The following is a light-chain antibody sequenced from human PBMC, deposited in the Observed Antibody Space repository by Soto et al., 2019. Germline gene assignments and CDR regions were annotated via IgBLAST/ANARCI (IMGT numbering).Light chain of an antibody. CDR2: AAS. J-gene: IGKJ4*01. Sequence: TKMTHTPSSVCPAVGDSVTISCRASQGIRNDLGWYQQKPGKAPRVLIYAASSLQSGVPSRFSGSGSGTDFTLTISSVQPEDFATCSWQQANSFPVSFGGGTKVDI. V-gene: IGKV1-12*01. CDR1: QGIRND. CDR3: QQANSFPVS.